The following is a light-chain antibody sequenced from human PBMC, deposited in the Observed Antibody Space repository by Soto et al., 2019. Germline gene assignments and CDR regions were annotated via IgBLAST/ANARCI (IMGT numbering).Light chain of an antibody. V-gene: IGKV3-11*01. Sequence: EVVLTQSPATLSLSPGERATLSCRASQSVTNYLTWYQQKPGQAPRLLIYEASNRATGIPARFSGSGSGTDFTLTISGLQSDDFAVYYCQQHNKWPPWTFGHGTKVDIK. CDR1: QSVTNY. J-gene: IGKJ1*01. CDR3: QQHNKWPPWT. CDR2: EAS.